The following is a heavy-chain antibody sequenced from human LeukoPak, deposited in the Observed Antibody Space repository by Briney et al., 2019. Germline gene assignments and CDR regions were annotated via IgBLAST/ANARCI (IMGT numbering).Heavy chain of an antibody. J-gene: IGHJ5*02. Sequence: GGSLRLSCAASGFTFNNFWMHWVRQAPGQGLVWVSRINNKGTETVYADSVKGRFTISRDNSKNTLYLQMSSLRAEDTAVYYCVNEVSTGYSSWGQGTLVTVSS. D-gene: IGHD5-18*01. CDR3: VNEVSTGYSS. V-gene: IGHV3-74*01. CDR2: INNKGTET. CDR1: GFTFNNFW.